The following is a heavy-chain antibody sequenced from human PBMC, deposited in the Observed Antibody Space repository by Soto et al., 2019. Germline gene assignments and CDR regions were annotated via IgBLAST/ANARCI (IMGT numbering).Heavy chain of an antibody. Sequence: QVQLVQSGAEVKKPGSSVKVSCKASGGTFSSYAISWVRQAPGQGLEWMGGIIPIFGTANYAQKFQGRGTITADDTTSTAYMERSSLRTEDPAVYYCASGGIAARLNYYYGMDVWGQGTTVSVSS. CDR1: GGTFSSYA. CDR2: IIPIFGTA. D-gene: IGHD6-6*01. V-gene: IGHV1-69*12. CDR3: ASGGIAARLNYYYGMDV. J-gene: IGHJ6*02.